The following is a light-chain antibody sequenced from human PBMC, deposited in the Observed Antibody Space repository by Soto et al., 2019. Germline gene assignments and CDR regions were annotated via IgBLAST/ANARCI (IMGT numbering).Light chain of an antibody. Sequence: QSVLTQPPSVSAAPGQKVTISCSGSSSNIGNYYVCWYQHLPGTAPKFLIYENDKRPSGIPDRFSGSKSGTSATLDITGLQTGDEADYYCAAWNGNLRAVVFGGGTKLTVL. CDR1: SSNIGNYY. J-gene: IGLJ2*01. V-gene: IGLV1-51*02. CDR3: AAWNGNLRAVV. CDR2: END.